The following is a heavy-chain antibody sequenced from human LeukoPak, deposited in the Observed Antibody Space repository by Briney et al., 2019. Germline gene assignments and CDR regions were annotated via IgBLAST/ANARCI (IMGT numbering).Heavy chain of an antibody. CDR3: ARDSMVRGRFDP. CDR2: IYTSGST. CDR1: GGSFSGYY. D-gene: IGHD3-10*01. Sequence: SETLSLTCAVYGGSFSGYYWSWIRQPAGKGLEWIGRIYTSGSTNYNPSLKSRVTISVDTSKNQFSLKLSSVTAADTAVYYCARDSMVRGRFDPWGQGTLVTVSS. V-gene: IGHV4-4*07. J-gene: IGHJ5*02.